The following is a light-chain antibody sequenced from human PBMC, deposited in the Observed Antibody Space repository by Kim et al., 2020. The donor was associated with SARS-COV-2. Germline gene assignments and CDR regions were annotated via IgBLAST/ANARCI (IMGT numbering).Light chain of an antibody. CDR2: QDS. CDR3: QAWDSSTAWV. Sequence: SYELTQPPSVSVSPGQTASITCSGDKLGDKYACWYQQKPGQSPVLVISQDSKRPSGIPERFSGSNAGNTTTLTISGTQAMDEADYYCQAWDSSTAWVLGG. CDR1: KLGDKY. J-gene: IGLJ3*02. V-gene: IGLV3-1*01.